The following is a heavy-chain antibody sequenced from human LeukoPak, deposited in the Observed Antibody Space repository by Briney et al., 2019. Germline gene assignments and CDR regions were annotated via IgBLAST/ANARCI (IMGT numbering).Heavy chain of an antibody. CDR3: ARLYSGIYYYMDV. CDR2: IYYSGST. Sequence: PSETLSLTCTVSGGSISSSSYYWGWIRQPPGKGLEWIGSIYYSGSTCYNPSLKSRVTISVDTSKNQFSLKLSSVTAADTAVYYCARLYSGIYYYMDVWGKGTTVTISS. CDR1: GGSISSSSYY. V-gene: IGHV4-39*01. D-gene: IGHD3-10*01. J-gene: IGHJ6*03.